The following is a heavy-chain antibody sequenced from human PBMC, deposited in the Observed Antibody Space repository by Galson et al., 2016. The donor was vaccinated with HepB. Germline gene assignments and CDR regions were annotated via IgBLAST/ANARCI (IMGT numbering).Heavy chain of an antibody. CDR2: INPSGGST. V-gene: IGHV1-46*01. D-gene: IGHD3-22*01. CDR1: GYTFTSYY. J-gene: IGHJ6*02. Sequence: CKASGYTFTSYYMHWVRQAPGQGLEWMGIINPSGGSTSYAQKFQGRVTMTRDTSTSTVYMELSSLRSEDTAVYYCARVQYYYDTTRRVYYYYGMDVWGQGTTVTVSS. CDR3: ARVQYYYDTTRRVYYYYGMDV.